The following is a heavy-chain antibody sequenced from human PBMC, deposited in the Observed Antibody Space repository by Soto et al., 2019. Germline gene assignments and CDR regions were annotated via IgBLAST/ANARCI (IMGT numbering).Heavy chain of an antibody. CDR3: VKDKGSTVSPSEYYYNGMDV. V-gene: IGHV3-23*01. D-gene: IGHD4-17*01. CDR1: GLIFSSYA. J-gene: IGHJ6*02. CDR2: ISYSGGGT. Sequence: GGSLRLSCVASGLIFSSYAMHWVRQAPGKGLEWVSGISYSGGGTYYADSVKGRLTISRHNSKNTLYLQMSSLRAEDTAVYYCVKDKGSTVSPSEYYYNGMDVWGQGTTVTVSS.